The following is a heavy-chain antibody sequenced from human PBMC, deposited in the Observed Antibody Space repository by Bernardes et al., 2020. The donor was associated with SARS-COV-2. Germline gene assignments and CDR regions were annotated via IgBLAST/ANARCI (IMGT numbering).Heavy chain of an antibody. V-gene: IGHV4-61*01. CDR2: IYYSGST. Sequence: SETLSLTCTVSGGSVSSGSYYWTWIRQPPGKGLEWIGYIYYSGSTNYNPSLKSRVTISVDTSKNQFSLKLSSVTAADTAVYYCARGRFLEWLLSPYYYYGMDVWGQGTTVTVSS. D-gene: IGHD3-3*01. J-gene: IGHJ6*02. CDR3: ARGRFLEWLLSPYYYYGMDV. CDR1: GGSVSSGSYY.